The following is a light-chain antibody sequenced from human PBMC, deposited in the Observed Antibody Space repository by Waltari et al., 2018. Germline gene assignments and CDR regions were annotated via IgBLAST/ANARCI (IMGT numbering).Light chain of an antibody. CDR3: QQYGSPPLT. Sequence: DIVLTQSPGTLSLFPGERATLSCRASQSVNNNYLAWYLQKPGQAPRLLIYSASSRAIGIPDRFSGSGSGTDFTLTISRLEPEDFAVFYCQQYGSPPLTFGGGTKVEIK. V-gene: IGKV3-20*01. J-gene: IGKJ4*01. CDR1: QSVNNNY. CDR2: SAS.